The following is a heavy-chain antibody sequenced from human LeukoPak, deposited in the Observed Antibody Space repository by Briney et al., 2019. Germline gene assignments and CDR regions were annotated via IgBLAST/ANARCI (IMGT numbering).Heavy chain of an antibody. CDR3: ARGVYTAAPQYAD. CDR1: GGSISSYY. D-gene: IGHD2-2*01. V-gene: IGHV4-59*01. J-gene: IGHJ4*02. CDR2: IYYSGTT. Sequence: SETLSLTCTVSGGSISSYYWSWIREPPGQGLEWLGYIYYSGTTNYNPTLKSRGTISVDPSKNQFTLTLSSVTAGHTAAYYCARGVYTAAPQYADWGQGTLVTVSS.